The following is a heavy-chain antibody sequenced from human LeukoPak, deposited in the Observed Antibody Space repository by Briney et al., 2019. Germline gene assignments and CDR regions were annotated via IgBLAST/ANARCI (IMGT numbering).Heavy chain of an antibody. CDR3: ARGRKGVYGSGPYFDY. CDR2: IIPILGIA. D-gene: IGHD3-10*01. CDR1: GGTFSSYA. V-gene: IGHV1-69*04. J-gene: IGHJ4*02. Sequence: SVKVSCKASGGTFSSYAISWVRQAPGQGLEWMGRIIPILGIANYAQKFQGRVTITADKSTSTAYMELSSLRSEDTAAYYCARGRKGVYGSGPYFDYWGQGTLVTVSS.